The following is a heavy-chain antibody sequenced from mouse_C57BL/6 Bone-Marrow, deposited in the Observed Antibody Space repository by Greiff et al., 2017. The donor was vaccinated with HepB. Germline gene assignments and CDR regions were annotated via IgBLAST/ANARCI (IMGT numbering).Heavy chain of an antibody. CDR3: TRDDAWFAY. CDR2: IDPETGGT. V-gene: IGHV1-15*01. J-gene: IGHJ3*01. CDR1: GYTFTDYE. Sequence: QVQLQQSGAELVRPGASVTLSCMASGYTFTDYEMHWVKQTPVHGLEWIGAIDPETGGTAYNQKFKGKAILTADKSSSTAYMQLRSLTSEDSAVYYCTRDDAWFAYWGQGTLVTVSA.